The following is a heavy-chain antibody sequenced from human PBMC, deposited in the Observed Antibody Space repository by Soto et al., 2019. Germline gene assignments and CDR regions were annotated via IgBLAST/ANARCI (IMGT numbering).Heavy chain of an antibody. J-gene: IGHJ4*02. D-gene: IGHD6-13*01. CDR2: IKQDGSEK. Sequence: GGSLRLSCAASGFTFSNYWMSWVRQAPGKGLEWVANIKQDGSEKHFVDSLKGRYSISRDNAKNSLYLQMNSLRAEDTAVYYCARIGYSSSCFDYWGQGTPVTSPQ. CDR3: ARIGYSSSCFDY. V-gene: IGHV3-7*05. CDR1: GFTFSNYW.